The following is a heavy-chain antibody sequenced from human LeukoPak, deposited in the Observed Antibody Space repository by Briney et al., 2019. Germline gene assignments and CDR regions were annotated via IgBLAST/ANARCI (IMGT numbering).Heavy chain of an antibody. CDR2: ISYDGGNK. J-gene: IGHJ5*02. Sequence: PGRSLRLSCAASGFTFSSYGTHWVRQAPGKGLEWVAVISYDGGNKYYADSVKGRFTISRDNSKNTLYLQMNSLRAEDTAVYYCAKDSETLWFGELLRGRKWFDRWGQGTMVTVSS. CDR3: AKDSETLWFGELLRGRKWFDR. CDR1: GFTFSSYG. D-gene: IGHD3-10*01. V-gene: IGHV3-30*18.